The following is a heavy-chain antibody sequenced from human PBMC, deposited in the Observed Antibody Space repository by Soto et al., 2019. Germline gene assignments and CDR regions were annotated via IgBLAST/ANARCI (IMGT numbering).Heavy chain of an antibody. J-gene: IGHJ4*02. CDR3: ARREIQGPIDY. V-gene: IGHV4-59*08. D-gene: IGHD1-26*01. CDR2: VHHSWGS. Sequence: PSETLSLTCTVSGGSISSYYWSWFRQSPGKRMEWIGYVHHSWGSSYNPSLQSRVAISLDTSKSQFSLKVTSVTATDTAVYYRARREIQGPIDYWGQGTLVTVSS. CDR1: GGSISSYY.